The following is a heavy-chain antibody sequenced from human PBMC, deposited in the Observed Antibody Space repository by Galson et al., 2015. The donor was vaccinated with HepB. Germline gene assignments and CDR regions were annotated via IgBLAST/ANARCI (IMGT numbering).Heavy chain of an antibody. V-gene: IGHV3-30-3*01. CDR3: ARARSGYDFWSGDFDI. CDR2: ISYDGSNK. CDR1: GFTFSSYA. Sequence: SLRLSCAASGFTFSSYAMHWVRQAPGKGLEWVAVISYDGSNKYYADSVKGRFTISRDNSKNTLYLQMNSLRAEDTAVYYCARARSGYDFWSGDFDIWGQGTMVTVSS. J-gene: IGHJ3*02. D-gene: IGHD3-3*01.